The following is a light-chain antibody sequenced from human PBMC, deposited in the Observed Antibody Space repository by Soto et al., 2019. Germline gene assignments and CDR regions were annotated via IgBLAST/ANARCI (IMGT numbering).Light chain of an antibody. Sequence: ALQMTQSPSSLSASVGDRVTITCRASQDISTELGWYQQKPGKAPKLLIYATSTLQSGVPSRFSGSGSGTDFTLTISSLQPEDFATYYCLQDYNYPRTFGQGTKVEIK. CDR3: LQDYNYPRT. J-gene: IGKJ1*01. CDR1: QDISTE. V-gene: IGKV1-6*01. CDR2: ATS.